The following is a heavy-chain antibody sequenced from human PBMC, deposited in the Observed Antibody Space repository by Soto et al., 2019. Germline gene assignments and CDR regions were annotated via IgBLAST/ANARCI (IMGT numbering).Heavy chain of an antibody. V-gene: IGHV1-2*02. Sequence: SVWVSCKASGYTFPSYCIHWVRQAPRQGLEWMGWINPNSGGTNNAQKFQGRVTMTRDTSISTDYLELSRLRSDDTAVYYCASCFRRLRLPTRCTVFCGQGPMGTVSS. CDR3: ASCFRRLRLPTRCTVF. D-gene: IGHD4-17*01. J-gene: IGHJ1*01. CDR1: GYTFPSYC. CDR2: INPNSGGT.